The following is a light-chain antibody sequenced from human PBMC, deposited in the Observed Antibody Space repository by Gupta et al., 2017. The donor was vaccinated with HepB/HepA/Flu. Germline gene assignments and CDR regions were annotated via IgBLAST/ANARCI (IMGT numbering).Light chain of an antibody. CDR2: GNN. J-gene: IGLJ3*02. CDR1: SSNIGAGYD. Sequence: QSVLTQPPSVSGAPGQRVTISCTGSSSNIGAGYDVHWYQQLPGTAPKLLISGNNNRPSGVPDRFTGSKSGTSASLAITGLQAEDEADYYCQSYDISLTSWVFGGGAKLTGL. CDR3: QSYDISLTSWV. V-gene: IGLV1-40*01.